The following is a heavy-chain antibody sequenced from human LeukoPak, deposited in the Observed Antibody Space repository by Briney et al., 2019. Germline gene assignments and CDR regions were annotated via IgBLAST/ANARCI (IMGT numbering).Heavy chain of an antibody. CDR1: GFTFSAYG. J-gene: IGHJ4*02. CDR3: AKAPVTTCRGAYCYPFDY. V-gene: IGHV3-23*01. CDR2: ISANGSIT. Sequence: GGSLRLSCAASGFTFSAYGMSWVRQSPGQGLEWVSGISANGSITFYARSVRGRFTISRDSSKNTLFLQMNRLRPEDAAVYYCAKAPVTTCRGAYCYPFDYWGQGTLVTVSS. D-gene: IGHD2-21*01.